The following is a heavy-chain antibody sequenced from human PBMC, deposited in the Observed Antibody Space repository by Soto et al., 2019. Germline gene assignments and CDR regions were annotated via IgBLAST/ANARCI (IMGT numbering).Heavy chain of an antibody. J-gene: IGHJ5*02. Sequence: PSETLSLTCTVSGGSISSSSYYWGWIRQPPGKGLEWIGSIYYSGSTYYNPSLKSRVTISVDTSKNQFSLKLSSVTAADTAVYYCARRRTEDINRFDPWGQGTLVTVSS. CDR1: GGSISSSSYY. CDR2: IYYSGST. D-gene: IGHD2-15*01. CDR3: ARRRTEDINRFDP. V-gene: IGHV4-39*01.